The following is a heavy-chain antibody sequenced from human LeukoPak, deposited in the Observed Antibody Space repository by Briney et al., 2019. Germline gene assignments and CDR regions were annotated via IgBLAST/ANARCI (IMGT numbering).Heavy chain of an antibody. J-gene: IGHJ6*02. CDR2: ISWNSGSK. Sequence: QSGGSLRLSCAASGFTFDDYAMHWVRQAPGKGLEWVSGISWNSGSKGYADSVKGRFTISRDNAKNSLYLQMNSLRAEDTALYYCAKAKTVLAAAGSYYYYYYYGMDVWGQGTTVTVSS. V-gene: IGHV3-9*01. D-gene: IGHD6-13*01. CDR1: GFTFDDYA. CDR3: AKAKTVLAAAGSYYYYYYYGMDV.